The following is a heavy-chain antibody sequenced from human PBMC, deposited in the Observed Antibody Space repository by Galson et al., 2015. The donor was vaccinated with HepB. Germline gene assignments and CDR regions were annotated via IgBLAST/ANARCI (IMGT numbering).Heavy chain of an antibody. Sequence: SLRLSCAASGFTFSSYCMNWVRQAPWKGLAWVAAIKQDGSEKYYMDSVKGRFTISRDNAKNSLDLQMNSLRADDTAVYYCARGGGSIWYSYWGQGILVTVSS. CDR2: IKQDGSEK. V-gene: IGHV3-7*03. D-gene: IGHD6-13*01. CDR3: ARGGGSIWYSY. J-gene: IGHJ4*02. CDR1: GFTFSSYC.